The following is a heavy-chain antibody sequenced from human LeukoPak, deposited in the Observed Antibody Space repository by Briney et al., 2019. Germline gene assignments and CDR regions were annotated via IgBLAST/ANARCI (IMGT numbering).Heavy chain of an antibody. D-gene: IGHD5-24*01. Sequence: PSETLSLTCIVSGGSISSGGDYWSWIRQPAGKGLEWIGYIYYSGSTNYNPSLKRRVTISVDTSKNQFSLKLSSVTAADTAVYYCARHTAEKYNWFDRWGQGTLVTVSS. CDR3: ARHTAEKYNWFDR. CDR1: GGSISSGGDY. J-gene: IGHJ5*02. V-gene: IGHV4-61*10. CDR2: IYYSGST.